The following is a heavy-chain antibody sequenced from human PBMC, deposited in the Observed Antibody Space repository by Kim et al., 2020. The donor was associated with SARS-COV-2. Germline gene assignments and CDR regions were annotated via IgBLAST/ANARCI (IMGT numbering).Heavy chain of an antibody. CDR2: ISNNGGST. V-gene: IGHV3-64D*06. D-gene: IGHD3-10*01. CDR1: GFTFSSCA. CDR3: HLFGDQEGAPGDY. J-gene: IGHJ4*02. Sequence: GGSLRLSCSASGFTFSSCAMHWVRQAPGRGLEYVSAISNNGGSTYYADSVKGRFTISRDNSKNTLYLQMSSLRPEDTAVYYCHLFGDQEGAPGDYWGQGTLVTVSS.